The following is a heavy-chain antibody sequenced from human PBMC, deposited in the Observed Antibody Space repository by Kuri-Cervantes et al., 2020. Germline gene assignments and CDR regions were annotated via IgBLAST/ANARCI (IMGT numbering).Heavy chain of an antibody. CDR2: IKQDGSVD. CDR3: VIKGDSRGWIDY. Sequence: ETLSLTCAASGFTFSRYWMSWVRQAPGKGLEWVAIIKQDGSVDDYVDSVKGRCTISRDNAKNSLYLQMNNLRAEDTAVYYCVIKGDSRGWIDYWGQGTLVTVSS. CDR1: GFTFSRYW. D-gene: IGHD4-11*01. J-gene: IGHJ4*02. V-gene: IGHV3-7*01.